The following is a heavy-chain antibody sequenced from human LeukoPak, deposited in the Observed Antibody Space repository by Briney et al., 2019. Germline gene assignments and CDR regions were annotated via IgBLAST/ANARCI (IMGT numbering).Heavy chain of an antibody. V-gene: IGHV3-7*01. D-gene: IGHD3-3*01. Sequence: GGSLRLSCAASGFIFSSYWMGWVRQAPGKGLEWVANIKRDGSEKYYVDSVKGRFTISRDNAQNSLYLQMNSLRAADTAVYYCARDKEAAVDFWSGYYPLWGQGTLVTVSS. CDR1: GFIFSSYW. CDR2: IKRDGSEK. J-gene: IGHJ4*02. CDR3: ARDKEAAVDFWSGYYPL.